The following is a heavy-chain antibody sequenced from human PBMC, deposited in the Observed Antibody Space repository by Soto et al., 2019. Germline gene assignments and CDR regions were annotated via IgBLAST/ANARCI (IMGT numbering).Heavy chain of an antibody. CDR1: GGTFSKYA. CDR3: ARPLRDRNYYYGMAV. J-gene: IGHJ6*02. CDR2: TIPMFGTP. Sequence: QVQLVHSGAEMQQPGASVRVSCKASGGTFSKYAFSWVRQAPGQGLEWLGGTIPMFGTPNYAQKCQGRVAISADESTATVYMELSSLRSEDTAVYFCARPLRDRNYYYGMAVWGQWTTVTVSS. D-gene: IGHD3-22*01. V-gene: IGHV1-69*01.